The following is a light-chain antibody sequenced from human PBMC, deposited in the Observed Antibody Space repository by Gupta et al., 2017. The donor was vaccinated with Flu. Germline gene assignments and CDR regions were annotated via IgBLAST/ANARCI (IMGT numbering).Light chain of an antibody. Sequence: SYVLTQPPSVSVAPGQTARITCGGNNIGSKNVHWYQQQPGQAPMLVVYEDSARSSGIPERFAGYNAGKTAKRNIRRVEGGDEADDFCQVWDTYRDQRVFGGGTKLTVL. J-gene: IGLJ3*02. CDR3: QVWDTYRDQRV. CDR2: EDS. V-gene: IGLV3-21*02. CDR1: NIGSKN.